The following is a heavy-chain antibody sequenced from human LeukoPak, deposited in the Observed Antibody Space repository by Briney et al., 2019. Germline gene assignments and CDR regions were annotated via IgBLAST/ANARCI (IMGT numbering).Heavy chain of an antibody. D-gene: IGHD3-16*01. CDR3: ARGVIMFGGVNDAFDI. CDR1: GFIFSSYA. V-gene: IGHV3-64*01. CDR2: ISSNGGST. Sequence: GGSLRLSCAASGFIFSSYAIHWVRQAPGKGLEYVSAISSNGGSTFYANSVEGRFTISRDNSKNTLYLQMASLRAEDMAVYYCARGVIMFGGVNDAFDIWGQGTMVTVSS. J-gene: IGHJ3*02.